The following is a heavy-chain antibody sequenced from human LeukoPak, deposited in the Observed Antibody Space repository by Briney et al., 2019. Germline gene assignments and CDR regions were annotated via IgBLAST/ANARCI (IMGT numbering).Heavy chain of an antibody. CDR1: GYTFTAYY. V-gene: IGHV1-2*02. D-gene: IGHD2/OR15-2a*01. J-gene: IGHJ5*02. CDR2: INPNSGGT. CDR3: ARGSTSNYFDP. Sequence: ASVKVSCKASGYTFTAYYIHWVRQAPGQGLEWMGWINPNSGGTNYAQKFQGRVTMTRDTSISTAYMELSRLTSEDTAVYYCARGSTSNYFDPWGQGTLVTVSS.